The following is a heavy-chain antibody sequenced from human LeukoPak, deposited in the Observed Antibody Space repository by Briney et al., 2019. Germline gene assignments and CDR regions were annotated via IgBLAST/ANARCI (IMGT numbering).Heavy chain of an antibody. CDR1: GGTFSSYA. V-gene: IGHV1-69*06. CDR2: ITPIFGTA. D-gene: IGHD3-10*01. Sequence: SVKVSCKASGGTFSSYAISWVRQAPGQGLEWMGGITPIFGTANYAQKFQGRVTITADKSTSTAYMELSSLRSEDTAVYYCARGEDTMVRGVDYWGQGTLVTVSS. J-gene: IGHJ4*02. CDR3: ARGEDTMVRGVDY.